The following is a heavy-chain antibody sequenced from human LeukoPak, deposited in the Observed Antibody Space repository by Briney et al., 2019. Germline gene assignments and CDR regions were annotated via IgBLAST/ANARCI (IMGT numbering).Heavy chain of an antibody. CDR3: ARAPIAAAGHWEDYYFDY. CDR2: IYYSGST. D-gene: IGHD6-13*01. J-gene: IGHJ4*02. Sequence: PSETLSLTCTVSGGSISSYYWSWIRQPPGKGLEWIGYIYYSGSTNYNPSLKSRVTISVDTSKNQFSLKLSSVTAADTAVYYCARAPIAAAGHWEDYYFDYWGQGTLVTVSS. CDR1: GGSISSYY. V-gene: IGHV4-59*08.